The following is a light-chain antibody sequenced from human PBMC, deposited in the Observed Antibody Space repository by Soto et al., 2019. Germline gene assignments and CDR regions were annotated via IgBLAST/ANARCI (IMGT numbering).Light chain of an antibody. CDR1: QSLSSSY. V-gene: IGKV3-20*01. CDR2: GAS. CDR3: QQYGSSPT. Sequence: EIVLTQSPGTLSLSPGERATLSCRASQSLSSSYLAWYQQKPGQAPRLLIYGASSRATGIPDRFSGSGSGTDFTLTISRLEPEDFAVYYGQQYGSSPTFGQGTKVEIK. J-gene: IGKJ1*01.